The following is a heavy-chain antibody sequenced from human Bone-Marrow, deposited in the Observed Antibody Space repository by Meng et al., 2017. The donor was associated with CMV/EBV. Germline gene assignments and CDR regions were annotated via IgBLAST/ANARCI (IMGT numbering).Heavy chain of an antibody. CDR2: IIPILGIA. V-gene: IGHV1-69*10. J-gene: IGHJ6*02. CDR1: GGTFSSYA. D-gene: IGHD2-2*01. Sequence: SVKVSCKASGGTFSSYAISWVRQAPGQGLEWMGGIIPILGIANYAQKFQGRVTITADESTSTAYMELSSLRSEDTAVYYCASPGGLGYCSSTSCQGTYFYGMNVWGQGTTVTVSS. CDR3: ASPGGLGYCSSTSCQGTYFYGMNV.